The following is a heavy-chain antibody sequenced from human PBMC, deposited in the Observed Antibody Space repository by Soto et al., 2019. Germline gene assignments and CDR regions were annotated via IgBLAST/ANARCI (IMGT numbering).Heavy chain of an antibody. Sequence: EVQLLESGGGLVQPGGSLRLSCAASGFTFSSYAMSWVRQAPGKGLEWVSAISGSGGSTYYADSVKGRFTISRDNYQNTLYLQMNSLRAEDTAVYYCAKDPRASYGDYHYWGQVTLVTVSS. CDR1: GFTFSSYA. CDR2: ISGSGGST. V-gene: IGHV3-23*01. D-gene: IGHD4-17*01. J-gene: IGHJ4*02. CDR3: AKDPRASYGDYHY.